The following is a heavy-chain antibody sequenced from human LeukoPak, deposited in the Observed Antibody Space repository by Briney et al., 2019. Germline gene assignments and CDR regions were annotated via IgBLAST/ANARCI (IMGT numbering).Heavy chain of an antibody. D-gene: IGHD3-10*01. J-gene: IGHJ4*02. CDR2: ISYDGSNK. Sequence: GGSLRLSCAASGFTFSSYAMHWVRQAPGKGLEWVAVISYDGSNKYYADSVKGRFTISRDNSKNTLYLQMNSLRAEDTAVYYCAGGYGSGSYYNPVGYWGQGTLVTVSS. CDR1: GFTFSSYA. CDR3: AGGYGSGSYYNPVGY. V-gene: IGHV3-30*04.